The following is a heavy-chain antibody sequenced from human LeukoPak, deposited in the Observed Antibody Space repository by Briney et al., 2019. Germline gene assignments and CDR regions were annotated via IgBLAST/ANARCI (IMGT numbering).Heavy chain of an antibody. V-gene: IGHV3-15*01. Sequence: GGSLRLSCAASGFTFSNAWMSWVRQAPGKGLEWVGRIKGKSEGETTDYAAPVKGRFTISRDDSKNTLHLQMNSLKTEDTAVYYCARERSRYSYGDYFDYWGQGTLVTVSS. CDR2: IKGKSEGETT. J-gene: IGHJ4*02. D-gene: IGHD5-18*01. CDR3: ARERSRYSYGDYFDY. CDR1: GFTFSNAW.